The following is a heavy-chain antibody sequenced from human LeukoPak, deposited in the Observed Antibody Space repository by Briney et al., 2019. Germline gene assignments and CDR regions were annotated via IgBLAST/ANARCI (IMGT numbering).Heavy chain of an antibody. V-gene: IGHV4-59*01. CDR3: ARDRGPHYYDTRAFDI. CDR1: GGSISSYY. J-gene: IGHJ3*02. Sequence: KPSETLSLTCTVSGGSISSYYWSWIRQPPGKGLEWIGYIYYSGSTNYNPSLKSRVTISVDTSKNQFSLKLSSVTAADTAVYYCARDRGPHYYDTRAFDIWGQGTMVTVSS. CDR2: IYYSGST. D-gene: IGHD3-22*01.